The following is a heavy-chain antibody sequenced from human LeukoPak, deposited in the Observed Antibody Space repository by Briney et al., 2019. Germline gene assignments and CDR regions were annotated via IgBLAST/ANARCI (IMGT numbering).Heavy chain of an antibody. CDR3: ARGRHYYGFDY. CDR1: GGSISSYY. J-gene: IGHJ4*02. Sequence: SQTLSLTCTVSGGSISSYYWSWIRQPAGKGLEWIGRIYTSGSTNYNPSLKSRVTMSVDTSKDQFSLKLSSVTAADTAVYYCARGRHYYGFDYWGQGTLVTVSS. D-gene: IGHD3-10*01. CDR2: IYTSGST. V-gene: IGHV4-4*07.